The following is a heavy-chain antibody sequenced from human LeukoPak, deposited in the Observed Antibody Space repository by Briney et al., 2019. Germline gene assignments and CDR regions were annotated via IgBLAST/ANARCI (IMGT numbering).Heavy chain of an antibody. J-gene: IGHJ6*02. V-gene: IGHV1-2*02. Sequence: ASVKVSCKASGYTFTDYYVPWVRQAPGEGLEWMGWINPHTGGAQYAQKLQGRVTMTRDISIITVYMQLRSLRSDDTAVYYCARRGSAGGYSYNSGMDVWGQGTTVTVSS. CDR2: INPHTGGA. D-gene: IGHD3-16*01. CDR1: GYTFTDYY. CDR3: ARRGSAGGYSYNSGMDV.